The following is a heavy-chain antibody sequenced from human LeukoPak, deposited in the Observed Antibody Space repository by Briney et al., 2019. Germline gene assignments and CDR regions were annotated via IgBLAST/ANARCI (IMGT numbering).Heavy chain of an antibody. CDR2: ISGSGGNT. CDR3: AKKEWKLELRSFDY. Sequence: GRSLRLSCAASGLTFSSYAMSWVSQAPGKVLEWVSAISGSGGNTYYADSVKDRLTISRDNAKNTLYLQMTGLRAEDTAVYYCAKKEWKLELRSFDYWGQGNLVTVPS. CDR1: GLTFSSYA. V-gene: IGHV3-23*01. D-gene: IGHD1-7*01. J-gene: IGHJ4*02.